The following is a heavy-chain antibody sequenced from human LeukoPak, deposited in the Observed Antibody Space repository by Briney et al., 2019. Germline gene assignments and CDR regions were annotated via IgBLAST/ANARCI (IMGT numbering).Heavy chain of an antibody. Sequence: ASVKVSCKASGGTFSSYAISWVRQAPGQGLEWMGGIIPIFGTANYAQKFQGRGTITADESTSTAYMELSSLRSEDTAVYYRARGCAGGSCYSETFDYWGQGTLVTVSS. D-gene: IGHD2-15*01. CDR3: ARGCAGGSCYSETFDY. CDR1: GGTFSSYA. CDR2: IIPIFGTA. V-gene: IGHV1-69*13. J-gene: IGHJ4*02.